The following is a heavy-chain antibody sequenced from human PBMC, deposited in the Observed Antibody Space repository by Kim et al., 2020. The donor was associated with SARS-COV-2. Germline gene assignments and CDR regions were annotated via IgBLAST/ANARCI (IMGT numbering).Heavy chain of an antibody. CDR3: ARGLVGAAGNKY. D-gene: IGHD6-13*01. J-gene: IGHJ4*02. CDR1: GFTVSSNY. Sequence: GGSLRLSCAASGFTVSSNYMSWVRQAPGKGLEWVSVIYSGGSTYYADSVKGRFTISRDNSKNTLYLQMNSLRAEDTAVYYCARGLVGAAGNKYWGQGTLVTVSS. CDR2: IYSGGST. V-gene: IGHV3-53*01.